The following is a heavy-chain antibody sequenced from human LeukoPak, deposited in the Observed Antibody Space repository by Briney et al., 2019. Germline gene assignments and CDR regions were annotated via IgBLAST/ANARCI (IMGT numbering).Heavy chain of an antibody. J-gene: IGHJ6*03. CDR1: GGSFSGYY. D-gene: IGHD3-10*01. CDR3: XXXXRGSGYYYYYYMDV. Sequence: SETLSLTCAVYGGSFSGYYWSWIRQPPGKGLEWIGEINHSGSTNYNPSLKSRVTISVDTSKNQFSLKLSSVTAADTAVYYCXXXXRGSGYYYYYYMDVWGKGTTVTVSS. V-gene: IGHV4-34*01. CDR2: INHSGST.